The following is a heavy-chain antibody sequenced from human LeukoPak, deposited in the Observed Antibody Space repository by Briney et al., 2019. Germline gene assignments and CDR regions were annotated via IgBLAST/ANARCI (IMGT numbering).Heavy chain of an antibody. CDR1: GYTFTGYY. CDR2: INPNSGGT. J-gene: IGHJ4*02. V-gene: IGHV1-2*02. D-gene: IGHD6-13*01. CDR3: ARDRYSSSWYELVDY. Sequence: GASVKVSCKASGYTFTGYYMHWVRQAPGQGLEWMGWINPNSGGTNYAQKFQGRVTMTRDTSISTAYMGLSRLRSDDTAVYYCARDRYSSSWYELVDYWGQGTLVTVSS.